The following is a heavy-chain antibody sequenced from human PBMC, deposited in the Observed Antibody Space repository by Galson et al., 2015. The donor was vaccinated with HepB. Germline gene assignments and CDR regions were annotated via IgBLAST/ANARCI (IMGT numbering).Heavy chain of an antibody. V-gene: IGHV1-69*13. CDR3: ARDPGRGNIVVVPAARAYYGMDV. CDR1: GGTFSSYA. D-gene: IGHD2-2*01. Sequence: SVKVSCKASGGTFSSYAISWVRQAPGQGLEWMGGIIPIFGTANYAQKFQGRVTITADESTSTAYMELSSLRSEDTAVYYCARDPGRGNIVVVPAARAYYGMDVWGQGTTVTVS. J-gene: IGHJ6*02. CDR2: IIPIFGTA.